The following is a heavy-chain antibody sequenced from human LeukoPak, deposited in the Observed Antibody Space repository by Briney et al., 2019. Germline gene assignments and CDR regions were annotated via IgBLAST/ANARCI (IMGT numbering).Heavy chain of an antibody. CDR3: ARVLGCTNGVCPYYYYYYMDV. Sequence: GGSLRLSCAASGFTFDDYGMSWVRQAPGKGLEWVSGINWNGGSTGYADSVKGRFTISRDNAKNSLYLQMNSLRAEDTALYYCARVLGCTNGVCPYYYYYYMDVWGKGTTVTVS. CDR1: GFTFDDYG. CDR2: INWNGGST. J-gene: IGHJ6*03. V-gene: IGHV3-20*04. D-gene: IGHD2-8*01.